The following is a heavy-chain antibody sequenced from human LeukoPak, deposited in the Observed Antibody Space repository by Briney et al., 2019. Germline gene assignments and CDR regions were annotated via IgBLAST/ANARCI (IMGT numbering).Heavy chain of an antibody. D-gene: IGHD3-10*01. CDR1: GFTFSSYW. Sequence: GGSLRLSCAASGFTFSSYWMSWVRQAPGKGLEWVGQISQDGSEKYYADSVKGRFTISRDNSKNTLYLQMNSLRAEDTAVYYCARETSITMVRGVIFYWGQGTLVTVSS. V-gene: IGHV3-7*01. CDR2: ISQDGSEK. J-gene: IGHJ4*02. CDR3: ARETSITMVRGVIFY.